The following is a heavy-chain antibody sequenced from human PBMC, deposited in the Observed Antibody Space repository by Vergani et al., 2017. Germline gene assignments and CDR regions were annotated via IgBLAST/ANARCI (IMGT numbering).Heavy chain of an antibody. V-gene: IGHV3-53*01. CDR3: AREGAGGYDSSGIFDY. D-gene: IGHD3-22*01. Sequence: EVQLVESGGGLIQPGGSLRLSCAASGFTVSSNYMSWVRQAPGKGLEWVSVIYSGGSTYYADTVKGRFTISRDKSKNTLYLQMNSLRAEDTAVYYCAREGAGGYDSSGIFDYWGQGTLVTVSS. CDR2: IYSGGST. J-gene: IGHJ4*02. CDR1: GFTVSSNY.